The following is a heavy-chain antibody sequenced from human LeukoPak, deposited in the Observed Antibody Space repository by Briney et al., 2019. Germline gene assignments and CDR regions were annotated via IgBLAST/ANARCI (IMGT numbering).Heavy chain of an antibody. CDR3: AKEGGA. CDR2: IGGRGGST. CDR1: GFTFSSYT. Sequence: GGSLRLSCVGSGFTFSSYTMTWVRQAPGKGLEWVSAIGGRGGSTYYADSVKGRFTISRNNSKNTVYLQMNSLRADDTAVYYCAKEGGAWGQGTLVSVSS. V-gene: IGHV3-23*01. J-gene: IGHJ5*02. D-gene: IGHD3-16*01.